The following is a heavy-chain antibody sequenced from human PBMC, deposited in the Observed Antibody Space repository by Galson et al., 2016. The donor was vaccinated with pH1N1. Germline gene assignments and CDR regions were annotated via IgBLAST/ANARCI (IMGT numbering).Heavy chain of an antibody. J-gene: IGHJ3*01. Sequence: SVKVSCKASGHRFTAYYFHWVRQAPGQGLEWMGIIDPGLGSTNFAERFQDRLTMTRDVSTSTVYMSMASLTSDDTAMYYCVGIKGGVFDVWGQGTMVTVSS. CDR2: IDPGLGST. D-gene: IGHD1-14*01. V-gene: IGHV1-46*01. CDR1: GHRFTAYY. CDR3: VGIKGGVFDV.